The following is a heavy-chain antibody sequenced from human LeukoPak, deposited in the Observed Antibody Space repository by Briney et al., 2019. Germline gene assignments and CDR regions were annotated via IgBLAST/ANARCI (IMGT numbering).Heavy chain of an antibody. Sequence: ASVKVSCKASGGTFSSYGISWVRQAPGQGLEWMGWISAYNGNTNYAQKLQGRVTMTTDTSTSTAYMELRSLRSDDTAVYYCASTYSSGWIDYWGQGTLVTVSS. CDR1: GGTFSSYG. CDR3: ASTYSSGWIDY. CDR2: ISAYNGNT. J-gene: IGHJ4*02. V-gene: IGHV1-18*01. D-gene: IGHD6-19*01.